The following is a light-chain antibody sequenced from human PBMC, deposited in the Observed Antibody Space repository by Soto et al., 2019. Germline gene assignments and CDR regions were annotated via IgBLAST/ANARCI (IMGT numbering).Light chain of an antibody. CDR2: DAS. V-gene: IGKV1-13*02. CDR1: QGISSA. J-gene: IGKJ5*01. CDR3: RQFNSYSIT. Sequence: AIQLTQSPSSLSASVGDRVTITCRASQGISSALAWYQQKPGKAPKLLIYDASSLESGVPSRFSGSGSGTDFTLTISSLQPEDFATYYCRQFNSYSITFGQGTRLEIK.